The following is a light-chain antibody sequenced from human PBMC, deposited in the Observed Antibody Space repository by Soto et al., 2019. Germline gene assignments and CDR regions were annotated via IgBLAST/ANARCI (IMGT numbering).Light chain of an antibody. V-gene: IGLV2-14*01. CDR3: SSCTASTTYV. J-gene: IGLJ1*01. CDR1: SSDVGGYNY. Sequence: QSALTQPASVSGSPGQSITVSCTGTSSDVGGYNYVSWYQQHPGKAPKLMIYEVSNRPSGVSNRFSGSKSGNTASLTISGPQAEDEADYYCSSCTASTTYVFGTGTKVTVL. CDR2: EVS.